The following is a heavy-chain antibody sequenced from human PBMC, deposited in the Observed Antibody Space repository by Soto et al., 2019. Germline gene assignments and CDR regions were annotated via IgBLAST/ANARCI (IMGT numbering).Heavy chain of an antibody. CDR1: GFTFSSYW. D-gene: IGHD3-3*01. Sequence: GGSLRLSCAASGFTFSSYWMSWVRQAPGKGLEWVANIKQDGSEKYYVDSVKGRFTISRDNAKNSLYLQMNSLRAEETAVYYCARVGNEYNYDFWSGLTPTWYYYYMDVWGKGTTVTVSS. CDR3: ARVGNEYNYDFWSGLTPTWYYYYMDV. J-gene: IGHJ6*03. CDR2: IKQDGSEK. V-gene: IGHV3-7*01.